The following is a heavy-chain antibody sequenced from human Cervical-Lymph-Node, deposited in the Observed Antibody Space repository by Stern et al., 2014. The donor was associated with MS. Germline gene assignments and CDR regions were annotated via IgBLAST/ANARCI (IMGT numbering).Heavy chain of an antibody. CDR2: LIPFFGAT. J-gene: IGHJ4*02. CDR3: ALRRSYYVY. CDR1: GDTFSSYA. D-gene: IGHD4-11*01. V-gene: IGHV1-69*01. Sequence: QVQLGQSGSEVKKPGSSVKVSCKPSGDTFSSYALSWVRQAPGQGLEWVGGLIPFFGATRYGQKFQGRVTITPEESTGPAFMELTNLTSDDTAVYYCALRRSYYVYWGLGTLISVSS.